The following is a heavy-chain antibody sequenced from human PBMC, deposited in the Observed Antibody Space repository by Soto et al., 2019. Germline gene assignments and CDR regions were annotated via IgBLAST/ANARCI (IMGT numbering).Heavy chain of an antibody. J-gene: IGHJ5*02. CDR1: NGSIDKTSYY. Sequence: SETLSLTCTVSNGSIDKTSYYWGWIRQPPGKGLEWIGSIYYSGITYSNPSLKSRVTVSVDTSKNQFSLKLSSVTAADTAVYYCARRRGYSYGYSLSRWFDPWGQGTLVTVSS. V-gene: IGHV4-39*01. CDR2: IYYSGIT. CDR3: ARRRGYSYGYSLSRWFDP. D-gene: IGHD5-18*01.